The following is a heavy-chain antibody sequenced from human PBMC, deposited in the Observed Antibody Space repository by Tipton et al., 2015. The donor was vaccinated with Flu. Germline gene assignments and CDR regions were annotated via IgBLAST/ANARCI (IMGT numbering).Heavy chain of an antibody. V-gene: IGHV4-59*01. CDR1: GGSISSYY. J-gene: IGHJ6*02. CDR3: ARDRPNYYYYGMDV. Sequence: LRLSCTVSGGSISSYYWSWIRQPPGEGLEWIGYIYYSGSTNYNPSLKSRVTISVDTSKNQFSLKLSSVTAADTAVYYCARDRPNYYYYGMDVWGQGTTVTVSS. CDR2: IYYSGST.